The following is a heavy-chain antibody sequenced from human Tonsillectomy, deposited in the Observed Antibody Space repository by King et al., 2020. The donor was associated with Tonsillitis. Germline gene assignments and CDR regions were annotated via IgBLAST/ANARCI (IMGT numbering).Heavy chain of an antibody. CDR3: VRVVPRSYLYSHFDL. CDR1: GFTFSSYA. V-gene: IGHV3-30*04. D-gene: IGHD1-26*01. CDR2: ISYNGSNK. Sequence: VQLVESGGGVVQPGRSLRLSCAASGFTFSSYAMNWVRQAPGKGLEWVAVISYNGSNKYYADSVKGRFTISRDNSKNTLYLQMNSLRAEDTAVYYCVRVVPRSYLYSHFDLWGRGPLVTVSS. J-gene: IGHJ2*01.